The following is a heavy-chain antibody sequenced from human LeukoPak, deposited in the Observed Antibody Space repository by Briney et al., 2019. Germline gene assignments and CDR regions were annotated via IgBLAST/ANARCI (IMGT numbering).Heavy chain of an antibody. D-gene: IGHD2-8*02. CDR3: AHAPTRHWKGGVDH. Sequence: SGPTLVKPTQTLTLTCTFSGFSLSTSGVGVGWIRQPPGKALESLALIYWDDDKRYSPSLKSRLTITKDTSKNQVVLTMTNMDPVDTATYYCAHAPTRHWKGGVDHWGQGTLVTVSS. J-gene: IGHJ4*02. CDR2: IYWDDDK. CDR1: GFSLSTSGVG. V-gene: IGHV2-5*02.